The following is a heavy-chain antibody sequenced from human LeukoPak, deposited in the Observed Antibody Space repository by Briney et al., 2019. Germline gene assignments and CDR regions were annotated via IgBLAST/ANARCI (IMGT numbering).Heavy chain of an antibody. CDR1: GFTFSSYE. D-gene: IGHD2/OR15-2a*01. Sequence: GGSLRLSCAASGFTFSSYEMNWVRQAPGKGLEWVSYISSSGSTIYYADSVRGRFTISRDNSKNTLYLQMNSLRAEDTAVYYCARDWFHAIDYWGQGTLVTVSS. CDR3: ARDWFHAIDY. CDR2: ISSSGSTI. J-gene: IGHJ4*02. V-gene: IGHV3-48*03.